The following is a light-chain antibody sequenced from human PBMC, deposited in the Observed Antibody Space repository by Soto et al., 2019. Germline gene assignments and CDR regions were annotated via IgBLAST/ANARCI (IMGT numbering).Light chain of an antibody. CDR2: EAP. Sequence: EVVLTQSPGTLSLSPGERATLSCRASQSVGIHLAWYQQKPGRAPRLLIFEAPNRATGIPARFSGSGSGTDFVLTISSLEPEDFAVYYCQQRYNWPPLTFGGGTKVEIK. V-gene: IGKV3-11*01. J-gene: IGKJ4*01. CDR1: QSVGIH. CDR3: QQRYNWPPLT.